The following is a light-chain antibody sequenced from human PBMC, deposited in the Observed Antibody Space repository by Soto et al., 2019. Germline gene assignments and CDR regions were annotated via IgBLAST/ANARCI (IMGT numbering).Light chain of an antibody. V-gene: IGLV2-23*01. CDR1: SSDVGSYNL. CDR2: EGS. Sequence: QSVLTQPASVSGSPGQSITISCTGTSSDVGSYNLVSWYQQHPGKAPKLMIYEGSKRPSGVSNRFSGSKSGNTASLTISGLQAEDEADYYCAAWHDSLNGVLFGGGTKLTVL. CDR3: AAWHDSLNGVL. J-gene: IGLJ2*01.